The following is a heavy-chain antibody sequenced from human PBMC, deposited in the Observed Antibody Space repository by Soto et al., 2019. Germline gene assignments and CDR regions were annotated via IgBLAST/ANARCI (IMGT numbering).Heavy chain of an antibody. CDR3: GRAPRVFTDV. CDR1: GGSISSYY. J-gene: IGHJ6*04. V-gene: IGHV4-59*06. CDR2: IHYSGST. Sequence: TSETLSLTCTVSGGSISSYYWSWIRQPPGKGLEWIGYIHYSGSTYYNPSLKSRVTISVDTSKNQFSLKLSSVTAADTAVYYCGRAPRVFTDVWGKGTTATVPS.